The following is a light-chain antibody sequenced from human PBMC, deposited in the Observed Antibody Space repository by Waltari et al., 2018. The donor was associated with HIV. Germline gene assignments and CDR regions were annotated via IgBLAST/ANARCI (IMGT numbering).Light chain of an antibody. CDR3: QSADITGTDVM. V-gene: IGLV3-25*03. CDR2: GEN. J-gene: IGLJ3*02. Sequence: SYVLTQSPSVSVSPGQTARITCSGDTLSKQYVYWYQQKSGQAPVLVMYGENERPSGIPERFSGSSSGTTVTLTISGVQAEDEADYYCQSADITGTDVMFGGGTKLTVL. CDR1: TLSKQY.